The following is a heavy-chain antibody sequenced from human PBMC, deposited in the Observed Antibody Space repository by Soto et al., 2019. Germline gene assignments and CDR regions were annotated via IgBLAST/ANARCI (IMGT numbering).Heavy chain of an antibody. CDR1: GYTFTSYG. V-gene: IGHV1-18*01. CDR2: ISAYNGNT. CDR3: ARDTSTYYDFWSGYFGYYFDY. D-gene: IGHD3-3*01. Sequence: SVKVSCKASGYTFTSYGISWVRQAPGQGLEWMGWISAYNGNTNYAQKLQGRVTMTTDTSTSTAYMELRSLRSDDTAVYYCARDTSTYYDFWSGYFGYYFDYWGQGTLVTVSS. J-gene: IGHJ4*02.